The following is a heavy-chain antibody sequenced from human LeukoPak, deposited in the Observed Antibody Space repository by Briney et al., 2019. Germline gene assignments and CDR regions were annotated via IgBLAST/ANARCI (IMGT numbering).Heavy chain of an antibody. V-gene: IGHV3-53*01. Sequence: GGSLRLSCAVSGFSISSNYMTWVRQAPGKGLEWVSVLYSGGTTYYADSVKGRFTISRDNSKNTLYLQMSSLRAEDTAVYYCAREFSGCDYWGQGTLVTVSS. J-gene: IGHJ4*02. CDR1: GFSISSNY. D-gene: IGHD6-19*01. CDR2: LYSGGTT. CDR3: AREFSGCDY.